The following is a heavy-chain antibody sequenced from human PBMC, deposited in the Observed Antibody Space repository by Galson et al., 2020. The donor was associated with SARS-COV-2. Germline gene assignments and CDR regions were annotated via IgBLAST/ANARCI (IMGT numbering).Heavy chain of an antibody. J-gene: IGHJ4*02. CDR3: ARNSIAAAGTNFDY. CDR2: IDWDDDK. CDR1: GFSLSTSGMC. V-gene: IGHV2-70*11. Sequence: SGPTLVKPTQTLTLTCTFSGFSLSTSGMCVSWIRQPPGRALEWLARIDWDDDKYYSTSLKTRLTISKDTSKNQVVLTMTNMDPVDTATYYCARNSIAAAGTNFDYWGQGTLVTVSS. D-gene: IGHD6-13*01.